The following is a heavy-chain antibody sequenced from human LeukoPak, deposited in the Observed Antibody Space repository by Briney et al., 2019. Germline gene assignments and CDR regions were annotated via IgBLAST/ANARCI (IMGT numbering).Heavy chain of an antibody. J-gene: IGHJ5*02. Sequence: GGSLRLSCAASGFTFSSYAMSWVRQAPGKGLEWVSAISGSGGSTYYADSVKGRFTISRDNSRNTLYLQLNNLRAEDTAVYYCAKDDNYIRFLSWGQGTLVTVSS. V-gene: IGHV3-23*01. D-gene: IGHD3-16*01. CDR2: ISGSGGST. CDR3: AKDDNYIRFLS. CDR1: GFTFSSYA.